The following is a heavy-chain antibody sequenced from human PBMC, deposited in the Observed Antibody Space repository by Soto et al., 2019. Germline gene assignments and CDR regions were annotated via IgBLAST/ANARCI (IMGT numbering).Heavy chain of an antibody. CDR3: ARGGRDSSNYYRPFYYYGMDV. J-gene: IGHJ6*02. CDR1: GGSFSAYY. Sequence: PSETLSLTCAVYGGSFSAYYWSWIRQPPGKGLEWIGEINHSGSTNYNPSLKTRVTISADTSKNQFSLNLSSVTAADTAVYYCARGGRDSSNYYRPFYYYGMDVWGQGPTVTVSS. CDR2: INHSGST. V-gene: IGHV4-34*01. D-gene: IGHD3-22*01.